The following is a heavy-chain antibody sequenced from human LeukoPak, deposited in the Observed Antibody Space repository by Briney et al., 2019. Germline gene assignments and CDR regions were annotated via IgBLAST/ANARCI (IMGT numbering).Heavy chain of an antibody. J-gene: IGHJ4*02. CDR2: INHSGST. Sequence: PSETLSLTCAVYGGSFSGYYWSWIRQPPGKGLEWIGEINHSGSTNYNPSLKSRVTISVDTSKNQFSLKLSSVTAADTAVYYCARVVPRGSRYLDYWGQGTLVTVSS. D-gene: IGHD3-10*01. V-gene: IGHV4-34*01. CDR3: ARVVPRGSRYLDY. CDR1: GGSFSGYY.